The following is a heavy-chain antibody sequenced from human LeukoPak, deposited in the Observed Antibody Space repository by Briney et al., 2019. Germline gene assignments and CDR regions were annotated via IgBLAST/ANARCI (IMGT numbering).Heavy chain of an antibody. J-gene: IGHJ6*03. V-gene: IGHV4-39*07. CDR2: IYYSGST. D-gene: IGHD6-25*01. CDR1: GGSISSSSYY. Sequence: SETLSLTCTVSGGSISSSSYYWGWIRQPPGKGLEWIGSIYYSGSTYYNPSLKNRVTISVDTSKNQFSLKLSSVTAADTAVYYCARDPREDGCSSGRYYYYYYMDVWGKGTTVTISS. CDR3: ARDPREDGCSSGRYYYYYYMDV.